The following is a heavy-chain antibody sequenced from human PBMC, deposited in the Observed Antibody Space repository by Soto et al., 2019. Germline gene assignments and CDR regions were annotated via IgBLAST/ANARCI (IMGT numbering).Heavy chain of an antibody. Sequence: QVQLQESGPGLVKPWETLSLTCTVSGGSISSYYWSWIRQPPGKGLEWIGYIYYSGSTNYNPSLKSRVTISVDTSKNQFSLKLSSVTAADTAVYYCARVHCGGDCYDYYYYGMDVWGQGTTVTVSS. V-gene: IGHV4-59*01. J-gene: IGHJ6*02. CDR2: IYYSGST. CDR1: GGSISSYY. D-gene: IGHD2-21*02. CDR3: ARVHCGGDCYDYYYYGMDV.